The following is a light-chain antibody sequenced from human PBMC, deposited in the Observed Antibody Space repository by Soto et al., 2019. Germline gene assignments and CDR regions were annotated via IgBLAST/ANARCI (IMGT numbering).Light chain of an antibody. CDR2: KAS. CDR3: QQYNSYSPIT. Sequence: DIQMTQSPSTLSASVGDRVTITCRASQSISNWLAWYQQKPGKAPKLLIYKASSLESGVPSRFSGSGSGTEFTLTIISLQPDDFATYYCQQYNSYSPITFGQGTKLEIK. J-gene: IGKJ2*01. V-gene: IGKV1-5*03. CDR1: QSISNW.